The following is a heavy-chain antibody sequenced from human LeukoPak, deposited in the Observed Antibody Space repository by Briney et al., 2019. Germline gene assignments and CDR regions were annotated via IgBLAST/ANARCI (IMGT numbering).Heavy chain of an antibody. J-gene: IGHJ4*02. CDR1: GFTFSDYY. Sequence: GGSLRLSCAASGFTFSDYYMSWIRQAPGKGLEWVSYISSSGSTIYYADSVKGRFTISRDNAKNSLYLQMNSLRAEDTAVYYCAKVDAAGYFDYWGQGTLVTVSS. CDR3: AKVDAAGYFDY. D-gene: IGHD5-18*01. V-gene: IGHV3-11*01. CDR2: ISSSGSTI.